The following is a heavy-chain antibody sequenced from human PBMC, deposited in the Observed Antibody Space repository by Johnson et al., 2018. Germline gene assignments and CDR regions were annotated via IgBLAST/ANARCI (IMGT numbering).Heavy chain of an antibody. V-gene: IGHV3-23*04. J-gene: IGHJ3*02. D-gene: IGHD3-22*01. CDR1: GFSFSTYA. CDR3: AKDPAYSSVTDGAFDI. CDR2: IVGSGGTT. Sequence: VQLVQSGGGLVQXGGSLRLSCAASGFSFSTYAMNWVRQAPGKGLEWVSTIVGSGGTTYYADSVKGRFTPSRDNSKDTVDLQMTSVSAEDTAVYSCAKDPAYSSVTDGAFDIWGQGTMVTVSS.